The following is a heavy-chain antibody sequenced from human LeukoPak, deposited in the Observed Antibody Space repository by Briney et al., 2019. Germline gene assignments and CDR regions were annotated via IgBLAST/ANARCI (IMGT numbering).Heavy chain of an antibody. Sequence: ASVKVSCKASGGTFSSYAISWVRQAPGQGLEWMGRIIPILGIANYAQKFQGRVTITADKSTSTAYMELSSLRSEDTAVYYCARGLSSGWYVDYWGQGTLVTVSS. V-gene: IGHV1-69*04. J-gene: IGHJ4*02. CDR2: IIPILGIA. CDR1: GGTFSSYA. CDR3: ARGLSSGWYVDY. D-gene: IGHD6-19*01.